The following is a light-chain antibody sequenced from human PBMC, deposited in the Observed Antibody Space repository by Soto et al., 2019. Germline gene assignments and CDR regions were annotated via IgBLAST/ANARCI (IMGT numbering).Light chain of an antibody. V-gene: IGKV1-9*01. CDR2: AAS. CDR3: QHIHYYPIT. J-gene: IGKJ5*01. CDR1: HDISAY. Sequence: IQMTQSPSTLSATVGDRDTITCRASHDISAYLAWYQQKPGKAPKLLIYAASSLQGGVPSRFSGSGSGTDFTLTISILQAEDVTTYCCQHIHYYPITFGQGTRLEIK.